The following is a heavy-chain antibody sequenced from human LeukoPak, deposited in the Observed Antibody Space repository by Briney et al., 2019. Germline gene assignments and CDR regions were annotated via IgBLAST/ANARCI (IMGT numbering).Heavy chain of an antibody. CDR1: GGTFSSYA. CDR3: ARSGIAVAGSFDY. J-gene: IGHJ4*02. Sequence: ASVKVSCKASGGTFSSYAISWVRQAPGQGLEWMGRIIPIFGIANYAQKFQGRVTITADKSTSTAYMELSSLRSEDTAVCYCARSGIAVAGSFDYWGQGTLVTVSS. D-gene: IGHD6-19*01. V-gene: IGHV1-69*04. CDR2: IIPIFGIA.